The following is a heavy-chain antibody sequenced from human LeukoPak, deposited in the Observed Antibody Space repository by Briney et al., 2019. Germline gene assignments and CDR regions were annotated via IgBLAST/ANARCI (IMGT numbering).Heavy chain of an antibody. Sequence: PGGSLRLSCAASGFTFSSYAMSWVRQAPGKGLEWVSAISGSGGSTYYADSVKGRFTISRDNSKNTLYLQMNSLRAEDTAVYYCAKGSMGGYSWYYFDYWGQGTLVTVSS. V-gene: IGHV3-23*01. CDR1: GFTFSSYA. D-gene: IGHD3-22*01. CDR2: ISGSGGST. CDR3: AKGSMGGYSWYYFDY. J-gene: IGHJ4*02.